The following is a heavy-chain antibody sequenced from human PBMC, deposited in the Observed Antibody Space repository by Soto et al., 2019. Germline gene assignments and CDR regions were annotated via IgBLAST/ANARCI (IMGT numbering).Heavy chain of an antibody. CDR3: AFAGSGSYSNVADAFDI. D-gene: IGHD3-10*01. CDR2: ISSSGTYI. J-gene: IGHJ3*02. Sequence: GGSLRLSSGASGFTFSSYSMNWVRQAPGKGLEWVSSISSSGTYIYYADSVKGRFTISRDNAKNSLYLQMNSLRAEDTAVYYCAFAGSGSYSNVADAFDIWGQGTMVTVSS. CDR1: GFTFSSYS. V-gene: IGHV3-21*01.